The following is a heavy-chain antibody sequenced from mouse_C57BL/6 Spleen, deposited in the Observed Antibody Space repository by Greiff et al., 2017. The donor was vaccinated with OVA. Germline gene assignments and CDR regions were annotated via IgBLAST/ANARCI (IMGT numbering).Heavy chain of an antibody. CDR2: IYPGDGDT. V-gene: IGHV1-82*01. CDR1: GYAFSSSW. J-gene: IGHJ4*01. D-gene: IGHD2-12*01. Sequence: QVQLQQSGPELVKPGASVKISCKASGYAFSSSWMNWVKQRPGKGLEWIGRIYPGDGDTNYNGKFKGKATLTADKSSSTAYMQLSSLTSEDSAVYFCARSLYRGMDYWGQGTSVTVSS. CDR3: ARSLYRGMDY.